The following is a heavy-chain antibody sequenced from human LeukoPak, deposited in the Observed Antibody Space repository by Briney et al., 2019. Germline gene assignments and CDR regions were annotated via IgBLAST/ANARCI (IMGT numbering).Heavy chain of an antibody. CDR2: MNPNSGDT. Sequence: ASVKVSCKASGYTFANYDITWVRQAPGQGLEWMGWMNPNSGDTGYAQKFQGRVSMTRDTSITTAYMELSSLRSEDTAVYYCARGFSAYDGTDYAFPYYWGQGTLVTVSS. CDR1: GYTFANYD. J-gene: IGHJ4*02. D-gene: IGHD3-22*01. CDR3: ARGFSAYDGTDYAFPYY. V-gene: IGHV1-8*01.